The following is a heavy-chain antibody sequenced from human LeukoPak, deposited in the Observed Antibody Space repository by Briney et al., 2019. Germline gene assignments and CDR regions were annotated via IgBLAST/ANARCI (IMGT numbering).Heavy chain of an antibody. CDR3: AKDPLVGATIM. J-gene: IGHJ4*02. V-gene: IGHV4-59*01. CDR2: IYYSGST. D-gene: IGHD1-26*01. CDR1: GGSISSYY. Sequence: SETLSLTCTVSGGSISSYYWSWIRQPPGKGLEWIGYIYYSGSTNYNPSLKSRVTISVDTSKNQFSLKLSSVTAADTPVYYCAKDPLVGATIMWGQGTLVTVSS.